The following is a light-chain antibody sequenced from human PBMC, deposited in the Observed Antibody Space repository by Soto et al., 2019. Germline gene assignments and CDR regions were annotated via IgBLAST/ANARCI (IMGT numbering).Light chain of an antibody. CDR1: QSVGSH. V-gene: IGKV3-11*01. J-gene: IGKJ4*01. CDR3: QHRAIWPIN. CDR2: DAF. Sequence: EIVLTQSPATLSLSPGERATLSCRTSQSVGSHLVWYQQKPGQAPRLLIYDAFIRATGIPARFSGSGSGTDFTHTISSLEPEDFAVYCCQHRAIWPINFGGGTKGEIK.